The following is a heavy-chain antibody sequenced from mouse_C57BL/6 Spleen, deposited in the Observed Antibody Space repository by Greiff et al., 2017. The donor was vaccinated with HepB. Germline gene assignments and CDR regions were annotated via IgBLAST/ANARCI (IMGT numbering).Heavy chain of an antibody. CDR1: GYAFSSYW. D-gene: IGHD2-3*01. CDR2: IYPGDGDT. J-gene: IGHJ3*01. V-gene: IGHV1-80*01. CDR3: ARVHYDGYYGFAY. Sequence: QVQLQQSGAELVKPGASVKISCKASGYAFSSYWMNWVKQRPGKGLEWIGQIYPGDGDTNYNGKFKGKATLTADKSSSTAYMQLSSLTSEDSAVYFCARVHYDGYYGFAYWGQGTLVTVSA.